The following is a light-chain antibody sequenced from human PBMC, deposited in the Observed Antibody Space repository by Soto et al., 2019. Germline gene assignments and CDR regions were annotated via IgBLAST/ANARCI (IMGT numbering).Light chain of an antibody. CDR2: KAS. CDR1: QSISSW. V-gene: IGKV1-5*03. Sequence: DIQMTQSPSTLSASVGDRVTITCRASQSISSWLAWYQQKPGKAPKLLIYKASTLKSGVPSRFSGSGSGTEFTLTISSLQSEDFAVYYCQQYHHWPPITFGQGTRLEIK. CDR3: QQYHHWPPIT. J-gene: IGKJ5*01.